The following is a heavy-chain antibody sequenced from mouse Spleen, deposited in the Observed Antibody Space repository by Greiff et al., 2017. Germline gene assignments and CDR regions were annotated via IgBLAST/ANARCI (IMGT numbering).Heavy chain of an antibody. J-gene: IGHJ4*01. D-gene: IGHD3-1*01. CDR3: ARSLRLRGGAMDY. CDR1: GFSLTNYA. V-gene: IGHV2-4-1*01. Sequence: VKLVESGPGLVAPSQSLSITCTVSGFSLTNYAVHWVRQSPGKGLEWLGVIWSDGSTDYNAAFISRLSISKDNSKSQVFFKMNSLQADDTAIYYCARSLRLRGGAMDYWGQGTSVTVSS. CDR2: IWSDGST.